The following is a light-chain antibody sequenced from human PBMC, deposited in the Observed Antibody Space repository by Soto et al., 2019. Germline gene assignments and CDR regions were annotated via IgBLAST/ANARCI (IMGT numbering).Light chain of an antibody. Sequence: ENVLTQSPGTLSLSPGERATLSCRASQSVTSNYLAWYQQKPGQAPRLLIFGASIRATGIPDRFSGSGSGTDFTLTVSRLEPEDFAVYYCQKRSNWPPITFGQGTRLEIK. V-gene: IGKV3D-20*02. CDR1: QSVTSNY. J-gene: IGKJ5*01. CDR2: GAS. CDR3: QKRSNWPPIT.